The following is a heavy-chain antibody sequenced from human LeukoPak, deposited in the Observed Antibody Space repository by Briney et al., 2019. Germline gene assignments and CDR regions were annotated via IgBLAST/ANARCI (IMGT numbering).Heavy chain of an antibody. V-gene: IGHV3-49*04. J-gene: IGHJ4*02. D-gene: IGHD6-19*01. Sequence: GGSLRLSCRASGFIFGDYTMSWVRQAPGKGLEWVGFIRSLAHGGTTEYAASLKGRFTISRDDSKSVVYLQMNSLKTEDTAVYHCWVAGPSDYWGQGTLVTVSS. CDR2: IRSLAHGGTT. CDR3: WVAGPSDY. CDR1: GFIFGDYT.